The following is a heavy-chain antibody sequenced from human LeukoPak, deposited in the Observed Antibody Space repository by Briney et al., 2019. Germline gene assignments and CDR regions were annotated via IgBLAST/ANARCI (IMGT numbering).Heavy chain of an antibody. CDR2: LYDTGNA. CDR3: ARYSSSWYYFDY. Sequence: SETLSLTCTVAGGSINGHYWSWIRQFPGRELEWIGYLYDTGNANYNPSLRSRVTMSLDTPKNQFSLNLTSVTAADTAVYYCARYSSSWYYFDYWGQGTLVTVSS. D-gene: IGHD6-13*01. CDR1: GGSINGHY. J-gene: IGHJ4*02. V-gene: IGHV4-59*11.